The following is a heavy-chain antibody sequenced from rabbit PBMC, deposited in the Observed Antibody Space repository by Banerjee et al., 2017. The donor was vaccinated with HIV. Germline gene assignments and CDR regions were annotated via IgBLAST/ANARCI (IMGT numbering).Heavy chain of an antibody. J-gene: IGHJ4*01. CDR3: ARWGADNGYITNTFNL. Sequence: QSLEESGGDLVKPGASLTLTCTASGFSFSTSYYMCWVRQAPGKGLEWIACIYTGSGSTYYANWAKGRFTITKTSSTTVTLQMTSLTAADTATYFCARWGADNGYITNTFNLWGPGTLVTVS. CDR1: GFSFSTSYY. CDR2: IYTGSGST. V-gene: IGHV1S40*01. D-gene: IGHD7-1*01.